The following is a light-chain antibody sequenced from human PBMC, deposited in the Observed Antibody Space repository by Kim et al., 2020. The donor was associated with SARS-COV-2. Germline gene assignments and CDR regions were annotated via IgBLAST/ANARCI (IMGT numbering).Light chain of an antibody. Sequence: SYELTQPPSVSVSQGQTASITCSGDKLGDKYACWYHQKPGQSPVLVIYQDSKRPSGIPERFSGSNSGNTATLTISGTQAMDEADYYCQAWDSSIVV. CDR2: QDS. V-gene: IGLV3-1*01. CDR3: QAWDSSIVV. J-gene: IGLJ2*01. CDR1: KLGDKY.